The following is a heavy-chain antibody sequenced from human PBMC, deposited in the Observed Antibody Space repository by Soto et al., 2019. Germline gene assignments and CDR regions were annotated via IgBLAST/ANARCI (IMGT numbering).Heavy chain of an antibody. V-gene: IGHV1-18*01. CDR1: GYTFTSFG. D-gene: IGHD2-15*01. CDR2: SSPYNGNT. Sequence: ASVKVSCKASGYTFTSFGITWVRQALGQGLEWLGWSSPYNGNTHYVQKFQGRVTMTTDTSTSTAYMELRSLRSDDTAVYYCARGGLGYCSGGSCPQNWFDPWGQGTLVTVSS. CDR3: ARGGLGYCSGGSCPQNWFDP. J-gene: IGHJ5*02.